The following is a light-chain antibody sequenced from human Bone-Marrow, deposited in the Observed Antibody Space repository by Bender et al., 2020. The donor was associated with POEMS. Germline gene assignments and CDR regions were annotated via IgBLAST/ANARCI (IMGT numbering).Light chain of an antibody. CDR2: EVN. J-gene: IGLJ1*01. V-gene: IGLV2-18*02. Sequence: QSALTQPASVSGSPGQSVTISCTGTSSDVGSYNRVSWYRQPPGTAPKLMIFEVNNRPSGVPDRFSGSKSGNTASLTISGLQAEDEGDYYCNSYTRNITYVFGTGTKVTVL. CDR3: NSYTRNITYV. CDR1: SSDVGSYNR.